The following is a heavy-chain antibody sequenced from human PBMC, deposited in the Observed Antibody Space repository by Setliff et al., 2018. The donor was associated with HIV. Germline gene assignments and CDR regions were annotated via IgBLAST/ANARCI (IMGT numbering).Heavy chain of an antibody. CDR3: AKGENEQWLVVGLFDY. Sequence: LSLTCAVSGDSLNNSTYYWGWIRQPPGKGLEWIGGFYYSGTSYYNPSLRSRLTISVDTSKNQFSLKLNSVTAADTAMYYCAKGENEQWLVVGLFDYWGQGTLVTVSS. D-gene: IGHD6-19*01. CDR2: FYYSGTS. CDR1: GDSLNNSTYY. J-gene: IGHJ4*02. V-gene: IGHV4-39*07.